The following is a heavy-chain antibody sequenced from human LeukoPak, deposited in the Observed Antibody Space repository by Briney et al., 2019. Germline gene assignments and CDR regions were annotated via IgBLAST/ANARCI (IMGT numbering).Heavy chain of an antibody. D-gene: IGHD3-22*01. Sequence: PSETLSLTCTVSGGSISSSSYYWGWIRQPPGKGLEWVANIKQDGSEKYYVDSVKGRFTISRDNAKNSLYLQMNSLRAEDTAVYYCASQYYYDSSGYDSDAFDIWGQGTMVTVSS. V-gene: IGHV3-7*01. CDR1: GGSISSSSYY. CDR3: ASQYYYDSSGYDSDAFDI. J-gene: IGHJ3*02. CDR2: IKQDGSEK.